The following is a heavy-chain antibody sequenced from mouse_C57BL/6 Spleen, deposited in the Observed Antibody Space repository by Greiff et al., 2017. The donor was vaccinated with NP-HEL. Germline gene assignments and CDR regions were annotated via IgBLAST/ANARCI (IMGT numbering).Heavy chain of an antibody. J-gene: IGHJ2*01. Sequence: EVQLVESGGGLVQPKGSLKLSCAASGFSFNTYAMNWVRQAPGKGLEWVARIRSKSNNYATYYADSVKDRFTISRDDSESMLYLQMNNLKTEDTAMYYCVRQGKLVNYFDYWGQGTTLTVSS. V-gene: IGHV10-1*01. D-gene: IGHD4-1*01. CDR3: VRQGKLVNYFDY. CDR2: IRSKSNNYAT. CDR1: GFSFNTYA.